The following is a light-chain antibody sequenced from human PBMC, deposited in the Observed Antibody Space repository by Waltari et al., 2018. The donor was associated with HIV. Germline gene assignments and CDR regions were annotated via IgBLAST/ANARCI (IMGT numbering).Light chain of an antibody. CDR1: NLADTY. Sequence: SYALTHPPSVSVSPGQTASLTPSGANLADTYTSSYPQKQGRSPVLVIYQNSKRPSGIPERFSGSNSGNTATLTISGSQAMDEADYCCQAWDSNTAVFDGWDTNTVVFGGGTKLTVL. CDR3: QAWDSNTAVFDGWDTNTVV. J-gene: IGLJ2*01. CDR2: QNS. V-gene: IGLV3-1*01.